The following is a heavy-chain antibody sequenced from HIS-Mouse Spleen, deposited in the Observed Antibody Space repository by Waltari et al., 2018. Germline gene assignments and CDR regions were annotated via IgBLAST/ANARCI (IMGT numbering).Heavy chain of an antibody. CDR1: GGSFSGYY. V-gene: IGHV4-34*01. Sequence: QVQLQQWGAGLLKPSETLSPTRAVHGGSFSGYYWSWIRQPPGKGLEWIGEINHSGSTNYNPSLKSRVTISVDTSKNQFSLKLSSVTAADTAVYYCARGCVSTTGTTYYFDYWGQGTLVTVSS. J-gene: IGHJ4*02. D-gene: IGHD1-1*01. CDR2: INHSGST. CDR3: ARGCVSTTGTTYYFDY.